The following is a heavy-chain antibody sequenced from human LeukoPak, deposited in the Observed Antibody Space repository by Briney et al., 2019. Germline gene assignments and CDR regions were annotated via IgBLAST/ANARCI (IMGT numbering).Heavy chain of an antibody. CDR3: AREQLLWFGELLPRGWFDP. J-gene: IGHJ5*02. V-gene: IGHV3-30-3*01. CDR1: GFTFSSYA. D-gene: IGHD3-10*01. Sequence: GGSLRLSCAASGFTFSSYAMHWVRQAPGKGLEWVAVISYDGSNKYYADPVKGRFTISRDNSKNTLYLQMNSLRAEDTAVYYCAREQLLWFGELLPRGWFDPWGQGTLVTVSS. CDR2: ISYDGSNK.